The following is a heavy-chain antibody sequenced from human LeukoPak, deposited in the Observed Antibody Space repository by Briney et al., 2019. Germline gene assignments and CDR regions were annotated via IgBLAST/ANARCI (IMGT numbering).Heavy chain of an antibody. Sequence: GGSLRLSXAASGFTFSSYSMNWVRQAPGKGLEWVSSISSSSSYIYYADSVKGRFTISRDNAKNSLYLQMNSLRAEDTAVYYCARDLTEDIVLMVYAIRAFDIWGQGTMVTVSS. CDR1: GFTFSSYS. D-gene: IGHD2-8*01. J-gene: IGHJ3*02. V-gene: IGHV3-21*01. CDR2: ISSSSSYI. CDR3: ARDLTEDIVLMVYAIRAFDI.